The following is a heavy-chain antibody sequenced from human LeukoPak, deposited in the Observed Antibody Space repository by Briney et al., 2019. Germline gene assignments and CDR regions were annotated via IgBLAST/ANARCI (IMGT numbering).Heavy chain of an antibody. D-gene: IGHD3-22*01. Sequence: GGSLRLPCAASGFTFSIYSMNWVRQAPGKGLEGVSSISSSSSYIYYADSVKGRFTISRDNDKNSLYLQMNSLRAEDTAVYDCARVLQYDSSGRRDYWGQGTQVTVSS. V-gene: IGHV3-21*01. J-gene: IGHJ4*02. CDR2: ISSSSSYI. CDR3: ARVLQYDSSGRRDY. CDR1: GFTFSIYS.